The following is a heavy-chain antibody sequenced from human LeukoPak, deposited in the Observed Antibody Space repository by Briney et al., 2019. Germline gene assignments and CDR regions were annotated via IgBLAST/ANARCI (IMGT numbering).Heavy chain of an antibody. CDR3: ARDYILPLETDNGDGFAI. D-gene: IGHD3-3*02. V-gene: IGHV1-18*01. CDR1: GYTFTSYD. Sequence: ASVKVSCKASGYTFTSYDINWVRQATGQGLEWMGWVSPSHTTRVYAQEFQGRVTMTADTNTNTVSMDLRSLRSDDTAVYFCARDYILPLETDNGDGFAIWGQGTVVTVSS. J-gene: IGHJ3*02. CDR2: VSPSHTTR.